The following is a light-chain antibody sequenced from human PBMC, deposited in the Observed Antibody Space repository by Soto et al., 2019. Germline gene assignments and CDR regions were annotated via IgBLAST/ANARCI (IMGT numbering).Light chain of an antibody. CDR2: AAS. Sequence: EIAMTQAPATLSVSPGERATISCRAGQSVSSNLAWYQQKPGQAPRLLIYAASTRATGIPARFSGSGSGTEFTLTISSLQSEEFVVYYCQQYNNWPPVTFGQGTRLEIK. V-gene: IGKV3-15*01. CDR1: QSVSSN. J-gene: IGKJ5*01. CDR3: QQYNNWPPVT.